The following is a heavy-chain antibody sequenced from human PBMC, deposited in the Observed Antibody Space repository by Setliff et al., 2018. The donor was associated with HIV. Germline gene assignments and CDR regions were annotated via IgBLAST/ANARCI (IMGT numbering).Heavy chain of an antibody. CDR1: GDSINSGNYY. CDR3: ATSPAGEILGSRPFYFDY. J-gene: IGHJ4*02. Sequence: PSETLSLTCTVSGDSINSGNYYWSWIRQHPGKGLEWIGYIYYSGSTYYSPSLKSRVTISEDTSRNQFSLKMRSVTAADTAVYYCATSPAGEILGSRPFYFDYWGQGTLVTSPQ. D-gene: IGHD3-10*01. CDR2: IYYSGST. V-gene: IGHV4-31*03.